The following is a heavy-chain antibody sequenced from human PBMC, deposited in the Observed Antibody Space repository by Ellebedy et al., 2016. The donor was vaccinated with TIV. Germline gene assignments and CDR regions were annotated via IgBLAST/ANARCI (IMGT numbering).Heavy chain of an antibody. D-gene: IGHD3-22*01. J-gene: IGHJ4*02. Sequence: PGGSLRLSCSASGFTFSSYAMHWVRQAPGKGLEYVSAIVGNGGSTYYADSVKGRFTISRDNSKNTLYLQMNSLRAEDTAVYYCARDSSGYPDYWGQGTLVTVSS. CDR3: ARDSSGYPDY. V-gene: IGHV3-64*04. CDR1: GFTFSSYA. CDR2: IVGNGGST.